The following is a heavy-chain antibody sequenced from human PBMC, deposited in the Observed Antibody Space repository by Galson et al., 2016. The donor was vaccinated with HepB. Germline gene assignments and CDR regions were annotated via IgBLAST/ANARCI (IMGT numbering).Heavy chain of an antibody. V-gene: IGHV4-4*02. CDR3: ATARQQNAWFGEYVLDS. Sequence: SETLSLTCTVSGDSITSGTWWTWVRQPPRQGLEWIGEIDDRGSVNDNPSLRRRLSISVDKSTNHFSLRLNSVTAADTAAYYCATARQQNAWFGEYVLDSWGQGMLVTVSS. D-gene: IGHD3-10*01. J-gene: IGHJ4*02. CDR1: GDSITSGTW. CDR2: IDDRGSV.